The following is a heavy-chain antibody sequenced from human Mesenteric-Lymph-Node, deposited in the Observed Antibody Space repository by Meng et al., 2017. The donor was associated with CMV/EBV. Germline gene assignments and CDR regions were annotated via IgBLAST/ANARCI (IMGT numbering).Heavy chain of an antibody. V-gene: IGHV3-23*01. Sequence: RLSCAAAGFTFSSYAMNWVRQAPGKGLEWVSAISGSGGSTYYADSVKGRFTISRDNSKNTLSLQMSSLRAEDTAVYYCAKDPYYFDYWGQGTLVTVSS. CDR1: GFTFSSYA. J-gene: IGHJ4*02. CDR2: ISGSGGST. CDR3: AKDPYYFDY.